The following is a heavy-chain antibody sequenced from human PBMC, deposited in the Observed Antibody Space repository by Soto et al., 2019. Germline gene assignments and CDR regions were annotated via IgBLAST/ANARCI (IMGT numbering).Heavy chain of an antibody. CDR1: GFTFSSYS. D-gene: IGHD5-18*01. J-gene: IGHJ6*02. CDR2: ISSSSSYI. Sequence: GGSLRLSCAASGFTFSSYSMNWVRQSPGKGLEWVSSISSSSSYIYYADSVKGRFTISRDNAKNSLYLQMNSLRAEDTAVYYCARDPGDSYDLYYGMDVWGQGTTVTVSS. V-gene: IGHV3-21*01. CDR3: ARDPGDSYDLYYGMDV.